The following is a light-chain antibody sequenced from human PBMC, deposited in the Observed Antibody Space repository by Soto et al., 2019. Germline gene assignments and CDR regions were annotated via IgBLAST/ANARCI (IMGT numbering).Light chain of an antibody. J-gene: IGKJ1*01. V-gene: IGKV1-27*01. CDR2: ATS. CDR1: QTIGDY. Sequence: DIQMTQSPSSLSASVGDRITITCRASQTIGDYLAWYQQTPGKAPKLLIYATSTLQSGVSSRFSGSGSGTDFTLTLSSLQPEDVASYYCQKYNSAPWAFGQGTKVEIK. CDR3: QKYNSAPWA.